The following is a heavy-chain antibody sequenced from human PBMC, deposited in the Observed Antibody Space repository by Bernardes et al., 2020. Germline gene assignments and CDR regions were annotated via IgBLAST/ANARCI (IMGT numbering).Heavy chain of an antibody. V-gene: IGHV4-59*01. CDR2: IYYSGST. J-gene: IGHJ5*02. D-gene: IGHD1-1*01. CDR1: GGSISSFY. CDR3: ARVRNDGEGRRRWVDP. Sequence: SETLSLTCTVSGGSISSFYWSWIRQPPGKGLEWIGHIYYSGSTNYNPSLKSRVTISVDTSKNQFSLKLSSVSAADTAVYYCARVRNDGEGRRRWVDPWGQGTLVTVSS.